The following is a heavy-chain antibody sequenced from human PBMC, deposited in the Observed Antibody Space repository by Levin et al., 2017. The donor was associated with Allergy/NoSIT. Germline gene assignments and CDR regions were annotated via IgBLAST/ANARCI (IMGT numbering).Heavy chain of an antibody. CDR3: AKAPPYGGGPFNY. D-gene: IGHD3-10*01. J-gene: IGHJ4*02. CDR2: ISHSGAST. CDR1: GFPFSSYA. Sequence: LSLTCAASGFPFSSYAMNWVRQAPGKGLDWVSGISHSGASTYYADSVKGRFTISRDNSKNTLYLQMDSLRAGDTAVYYCAKAPPYGGGPFNYWGQGALVTVSS. V-gene: IGHV3-23*01.